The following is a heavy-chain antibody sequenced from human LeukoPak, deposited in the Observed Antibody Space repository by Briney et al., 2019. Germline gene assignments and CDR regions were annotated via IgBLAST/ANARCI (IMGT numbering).Heavy chain of an antibody. J-gene: IGHJ4*02. Sequence: ASVKVSCKASGGTFSSYAISWVRQAPGQGLEWMGRIIPILGIANYAQKFQGRVTITADKSTSTAYMELSSLRSEDTAVYYCARDLITLTQIPAFDYWGRGTLVTVSS. D-gene: IGHD2-8*01. V-gene: IGHV1-69*04. CDR1: GGTFSSYA. CDR2: IIPILGIA. CDR3: ARDLITLTQIPAFDY.